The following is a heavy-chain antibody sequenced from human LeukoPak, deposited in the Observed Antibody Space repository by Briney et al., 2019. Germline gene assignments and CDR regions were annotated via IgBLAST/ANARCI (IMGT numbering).Heavy chain of an antibody. V-gene: IGHV3-9*01. CDR2: ISWNSGSI. Sequence: PGGSLRLSCAASGFPFDDYAMHWVRQAPGKGLEWVSGISWNSGSIGYADSVKGRFTISRDNAKISLYLQMNSLRAEDTALYYCAKGGSVTYYYDSNWFDPWGQGTLVTVSS. CDR1: GFPFDDYA. J-gene: IGHJ5*02. CDR3: AKGGSVTYYYDSNWFDP. D-gene: IGHD3-22*01.